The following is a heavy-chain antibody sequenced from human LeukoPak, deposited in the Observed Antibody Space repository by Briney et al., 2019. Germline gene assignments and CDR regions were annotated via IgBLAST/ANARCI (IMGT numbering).Heavy chain of an antibody. CDR1: AGSISSYY. D-gene: IGHD1-26*01. CDR2: IYTSGST. CDR3: ARHHPATHIDY. V-gene: IGHV4-4*09. Sequence: SETLSLTCTVSAGSISSYYWSWIRQPPGKGLEWIGYIYTSGSTNYNPSLKSRVTISVDTSKNQFSLKLSSVTAADTAVYCCARHHPATHIDYWGQGTLVTVSS. J-gene: IGHJ4*02.